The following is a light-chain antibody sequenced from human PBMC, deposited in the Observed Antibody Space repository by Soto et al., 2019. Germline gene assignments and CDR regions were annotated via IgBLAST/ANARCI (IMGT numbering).Light chain of an antibody. V-gene: IGKV1-39*01. CDR1: QNIDTY. J-gene: IGKJ1*01. CDR2: LAY. CDR3: QQSYNFPRT. Sequence: DIQMTQSPSSLSASVGDRVTITCRASQNIDTYLNWYLQKPGQAPKLLIYLAYSLQSGVSPRFSGDGSGTDFTLTISSLQPEDFATYYCQQSYNFPRTFGQGTTV.